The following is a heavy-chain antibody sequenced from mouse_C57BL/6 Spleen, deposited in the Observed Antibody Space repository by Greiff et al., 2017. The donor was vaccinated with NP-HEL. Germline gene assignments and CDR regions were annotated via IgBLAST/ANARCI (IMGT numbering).Heavy chain of an antibody. Sequence: VQLQQSGAELVRPGTSVKVSCKASGYAFTNYLIEWVKQRPGQGLEWIGVINPGRGGTNYNEKFKGKATLTADKSSSTAYMPLSSLTSEDSAVYFCARGGTVVATDAMDYWGQGTSVTVAA. V-gene: IGHV1-54*01. CDR2: INPGRGGT. D-gene: IGHD1-1*01. CDR3: ARGGTVVATDAMDY. J-gene: IGHJ4*01. CDR1: GYAFTNYL.